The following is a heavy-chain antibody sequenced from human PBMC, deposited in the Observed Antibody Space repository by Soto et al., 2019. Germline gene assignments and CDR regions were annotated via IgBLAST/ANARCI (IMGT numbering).Heavy chain of an antibody. CDR1: GFSFSSYG. V-gene: IGHV3-30*03. CDR3: VRDRRPNYDILTGYPEELYGMDV. J-gene: IGHJ6*02. CDR2: TSYGGSNK. D-gene: IGHD3-9*01. Sequence: GGSLRLSCAASGFSFSSYGMHWVRQAPGKGLEWVAVTSYGGSNKYYADSVKGRFTVSRDNSKNTLYLQMNSLRAEDTAVYYCVRDRRPNYDILTGYPEELYGMDVWGQGTTVTVSS.